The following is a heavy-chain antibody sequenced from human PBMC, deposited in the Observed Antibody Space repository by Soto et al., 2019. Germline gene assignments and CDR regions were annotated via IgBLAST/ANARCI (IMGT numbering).Heavy chain of an antibody. CDR1: GFTFSSYA. CDR3: AREGEFFDL. J-gene: IGHJ2*01. D-gene: IGHD2-21*01. V-gene: IGHV3-30-3*01. CDR2: ISYDGSNK. Sequence: QVQLVESGGGVVQPGRSLRLSCAASGFTFSSYAMHWVRQAPGKGLEWVAVISYDGSNKYYADSAKGRFTISRDNSKNTLYLQMNSLRAEDTAVYYCAREGEFFDLWGRGTLVTVSS.